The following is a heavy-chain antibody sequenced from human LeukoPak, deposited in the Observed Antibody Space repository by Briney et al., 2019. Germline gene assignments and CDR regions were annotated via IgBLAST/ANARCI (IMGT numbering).Heavy chain of an antibody. J-gene: IGHJ4*02. CDR2: IKSKTDGGTT. CDR1: GFTVSSNY. V-gene: IGHV3-15*01. CDR3: TTDLTVTTWNDY. Sequence: GGSLRLSCAASGFTVSSNYMSWVRQAPGKGLEWVGRIKSKTDGGTTDYAAPVKGRFTISRDDSKNTLYLQMNSLKTEDTAVYYCTTDLTVTTWNDYWGQGTLVTVSS. D-gene: IGHD4-17*01.